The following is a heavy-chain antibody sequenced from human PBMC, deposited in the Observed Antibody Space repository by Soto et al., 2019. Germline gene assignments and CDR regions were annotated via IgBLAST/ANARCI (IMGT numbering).Heavy chain of an antibody. D-gene: IGHD3-3*01. CDR3: ARLLRFLDWGGYYFDY. J-gene: IGHJ4*02. CDR2: IYYSGST. V-gene: IGHV4-59*01. CDR1: GGSISSYY. Sequence: QVQLQESGPGLVKPSETLSLTCTVSGGSISSYYWSWIRQPPGKGLEWIGYIYYSGSTNYNPSLKSRVTISVDKSKNQISLKLSSVTAADTAVYYCARLLRFLDWGGYYFDYWGQGTLVTVSS.